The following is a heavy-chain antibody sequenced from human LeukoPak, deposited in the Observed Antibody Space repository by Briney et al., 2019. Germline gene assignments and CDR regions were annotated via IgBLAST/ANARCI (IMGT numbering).Heavy chain of an antibody. CDR3: ARFGTSSSRFFDQ. J-gene: IGHJ4*02. V-gene: IGHV4-59*01. D-gene: IGHD6-6*01. Sequence: SETLSLTCTVSGGSISAYYWSWIRHAPGKGLEWIGSIHYSGTTNYYPSLKSRVTIALDTSKNQFSLKLNSVTAADTAVYYCARFGTSSSRFFDQWGQGTLVTVSS. CDR2: IHYSGTT. CDR1: GGSISAYY.